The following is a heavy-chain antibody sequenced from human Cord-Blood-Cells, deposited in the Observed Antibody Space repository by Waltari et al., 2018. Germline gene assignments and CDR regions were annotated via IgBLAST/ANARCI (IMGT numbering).Heavy chain of an antibody. Sequence: EVQLVESGGGLVKPGGSLRRSCAASGFTFSSYSMNWVRRAPGTGLEWVSSISSSSSYIYYADSVKCRFTISRDNAKNSLYLQMNSLRAEDTAVYYCAREYFDWDDAFDIWGQGTMVTVSS. D-gene: IGHD3-9*01. CDR2: ISSSSSYI. V-gene: IGHV3-21*01. J-gene: IGHJ3*02. CDR1: GFTFSSYS. CDR3: AREYFDWDDAFDI.